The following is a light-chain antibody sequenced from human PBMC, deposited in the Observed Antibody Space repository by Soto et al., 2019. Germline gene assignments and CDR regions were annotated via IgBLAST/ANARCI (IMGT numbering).Light chain of an antibody. J-gene: IGLJ1*01. CDR2: EGS. V-gene: IGLV2-23*01. CDR1: SSDVGGYNF. Sequence: QSALTQPASVSGSPGQSITISCTGTSSDVGGYNFVSWYQQHPGKAPKLLISEGSERPSGVSYRFSGSKSGNTASLTISGLQAEDEADDYCCAYTRSSSYVFGTGTKLTVL. CDR3: CAYTRSSSYV.